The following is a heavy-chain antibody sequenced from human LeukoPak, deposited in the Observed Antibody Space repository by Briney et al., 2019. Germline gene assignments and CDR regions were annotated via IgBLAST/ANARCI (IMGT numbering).Heavy chain of an antibody. V-gene: IGHV3-23*01. Sequence: AGASLRLSCAASGFTFSSYAMSWVRQAPGKGLEWVSAISGSGGSTYYADSVKGRFTISRDNSKNTLYLQMTSLRAEDTAVYYCARGGGGGNPFDYWGQGTLVTVSS. CDR2: ISGSGGST. J-gene: IGHJ4*02. CDR3: ARGGGGGNPFDY. D-gene: IGHD4-23*01. CDR1: GFTFSSYA.